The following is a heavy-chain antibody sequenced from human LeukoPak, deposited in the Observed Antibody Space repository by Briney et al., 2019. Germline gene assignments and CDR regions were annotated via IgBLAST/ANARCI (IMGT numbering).Heavy chain of an antibody. Sequence: GGSLRLSCVGSGYDFKRYSMNWVRQAHGKGLEWISYITSSSSSIFYAASVRGRFTISRDNAMNSMYLQMNSLRDEDTAVYYCTRGGSYFEKWGQGSLVTVTS. J-gene: IGHJ4*02. V-gene: IGHV3-48*02. CDR2: ITSSSSSI. CDR1: GYDFKRYS. CDR3: TRGGSYFEK. D-gene: IGHD3-10*01.